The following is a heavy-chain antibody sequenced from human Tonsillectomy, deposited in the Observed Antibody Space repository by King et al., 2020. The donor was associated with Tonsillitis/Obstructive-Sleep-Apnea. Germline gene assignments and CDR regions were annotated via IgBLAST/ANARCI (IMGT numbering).Heavy chain of an antibody. V-gene: IGHV3-11*05. Sequence: VQLVESGGGLVKPGGSLRLSCAVSGFTFSDYYMSWIRQAPGKGLEWVSYISSSSSYINYADSVKGRFPLSRENAKNSLYLQMNSLRAEDTAVYYCVRDSYKEDRFDYWGQGTLVTVSS. J-gene: IGHJ4*02. CDR1: GFTFSDYY. D-gene: IGHD3-10*01. CDR3: VRDSYKEDRFDY. CDR2: ISSSSSYI.